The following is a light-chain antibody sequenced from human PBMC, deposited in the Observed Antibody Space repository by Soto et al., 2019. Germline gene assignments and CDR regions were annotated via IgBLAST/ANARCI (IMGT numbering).Light chain of an antibody. J-gene: IGKJ1*01. CDR3: QQYGSSPPT. Sequence: DIVLTQSPGTLSLSPGERATLSCRASQSVSSNLAWYQQKPGQAPRLLIYGASSRATGTPDRFSGSGSGTDFTLTINRLEPEDFALYYCQQYGSSPPTFGQGTKVDIK. CDR2: GAS. CDR1: QSVSSN. V-gene: IGKV3-20*01.